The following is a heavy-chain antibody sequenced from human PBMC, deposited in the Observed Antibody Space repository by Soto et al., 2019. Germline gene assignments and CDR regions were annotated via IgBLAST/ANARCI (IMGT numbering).Heavy chain of an antibody. CDR3: ASTGWNDKRYYHYYMDV. CDR2: INAGNGNT. D-gene: IGHD1-1*01. CDR1: GYTFTSYA. Sequence: ASVKVSCKASGYTFTSYAMHWVRQAPGQRLEWMGWINAGNGNTKYSQKFQGRVTITRDTSASTAYMELSSLRSEDTAVYYCASTGWNDKRYYHYYMDVWGKGTTVTVSS. J-gene: IGHJ6*03. V-gene: IGHV1-3*01.